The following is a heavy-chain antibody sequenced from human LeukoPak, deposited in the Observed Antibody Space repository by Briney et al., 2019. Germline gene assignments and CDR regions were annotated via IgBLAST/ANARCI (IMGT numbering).Heavy chain of an antibody. J-gene: IGHJ4*02. V-gene: IGHV4-31*03. CDR3: ARSHPLYYDFWSASNENGEFDC. Sequence: SETLSLTCTVSGGSTSSGGYYWIWIRQHPGKGLEWIGYMHQSGSATYNPSLKSRVTISGDTSKNQFSLKLSSVTAADTAVYYCARSHPLYYDFWSASNENGEFDCWGQGTLVTVSS. CDR1: GGSTSSGGYY. CDR2: MHQSGSA. D-gene: IGHD3-3*01.